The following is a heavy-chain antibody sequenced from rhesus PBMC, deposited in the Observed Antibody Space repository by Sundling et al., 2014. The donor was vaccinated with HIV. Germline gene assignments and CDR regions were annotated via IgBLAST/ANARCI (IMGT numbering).Heavy chain of an antibody. CDR3: ASEGELRTFDY. Sequence: QLQLQESGPGLVKPSETLSVTCAVSGGSISTSYWSWIRQAPGKGLEWIGFIGGSSGSTSYNPSLQSRVTISTDTSKNQLSLQVTSVTAADTAVYYCASEGELRTFDYWGQGVLVTVSS. D-gene: IGHD1-44*02. V-gene: IGHV4-165*01. CDR1: GGSISTSY. CDR2: IGGSSGST. J-gene: IGHJ4*01.